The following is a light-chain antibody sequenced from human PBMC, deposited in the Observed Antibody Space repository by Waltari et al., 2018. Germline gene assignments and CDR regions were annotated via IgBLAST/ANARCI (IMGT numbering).Light chain of an antibody. J-gene: IGKJ1*01. CDR1: QSVGTF. CDR3: QHYVRLPVT. Sequence: IVLTQSPGTLPLSPGERATLSCRASQSVGTFLVWYQQKPGQAPRLLIQGASARATGTPDRFSGSGSGTDFSLTISRLEPEDFAVYYCQHYVRLPVTFGQGTKVEI. CDR2: GAS. V-gene: IGKV3-20*01.